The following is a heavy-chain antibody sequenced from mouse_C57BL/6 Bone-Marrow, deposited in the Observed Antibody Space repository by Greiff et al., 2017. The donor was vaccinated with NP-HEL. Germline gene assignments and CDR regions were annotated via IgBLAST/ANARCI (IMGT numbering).Heavy chain of an antibody. CDR3: ARGRSSAWFAY. CDR2: IYPGDGDT. D-gene: IGHD3-1*01. Sequence: VQLQQSGPELVKPGASVKISCKASGYAFSSSWMNWVKQRPGKGLEWIGRIYPGDGDTNYNGKFKGKATLTADKSSSTAYMQLSSLTSEDSAVYYCARGRSSAWFAYWGQGTLVTVSA. CDR1: GYAFSSSW. V-gene: IGHV1-82*01. J-gene: IGHJ3*01.